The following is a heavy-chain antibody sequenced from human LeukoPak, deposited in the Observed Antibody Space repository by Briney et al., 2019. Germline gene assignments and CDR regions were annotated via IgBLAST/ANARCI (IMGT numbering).Heavy chain of an antibody. Sequence: ASVKVSCKASGYTFTSYGISWVRQAPGQGLEWMGWISAYNGNTNYAQKLQGRVTMTTDTSTSTVYMELSSLRSEDTAVYYCAREDGVTMMDYWGQGTLVTVSS. CDR2: ISAYNGNT. J-gene: IGHJ4*02. D-gene: IGHD3-22*01. V-gene: IGHV1-18*01. CDR3: AREDGVTMMDY. CDR1: GYTFTSYG.